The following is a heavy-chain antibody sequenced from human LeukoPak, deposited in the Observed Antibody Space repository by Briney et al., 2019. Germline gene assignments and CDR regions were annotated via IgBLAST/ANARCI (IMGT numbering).Heavy chain of an antibody. D-gene: IGHD3-3*01. J-gene: IGHJ6*03. CDR2: ISGSGGST. Sequence: PGGSLRLSCAASGFTFSSYAMSWVRQAPGKGLEWVSAISGSGGSTYYADSVKGRFTISRDNSKNTLYLQMNSLRAEDTAVYYCAKESLEWLLSYCYYMDVWGKGTTVTVSS. CDR1: GFTFSSYA. V-gene: IGHV3-23*01. CDR3: AKESLEWLLSYCYYMDV.